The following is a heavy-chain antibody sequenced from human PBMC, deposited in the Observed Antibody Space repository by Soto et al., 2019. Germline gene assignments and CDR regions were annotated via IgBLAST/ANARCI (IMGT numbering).Heavy chain of an antibody. CDR3: ARRSVTTYHFFDY. CDR1: GFTFNTYD. J-gene: IGHJ4*02. V-gene: IGHV3-21*01. Sequence: EVQLVESGGGLVKPGGSLRLSCAASGFTFNTYDMDWVRQAPGKGLEWVSSINKASIYIYHADSVRGRFTISRDNAKNSLYLQMNSLRVEDTAVYYCARRSVTTYHFFDYWGQGTLVTVSS. D-gene: IGHD4-17*01. CDR2: INKASIYI.